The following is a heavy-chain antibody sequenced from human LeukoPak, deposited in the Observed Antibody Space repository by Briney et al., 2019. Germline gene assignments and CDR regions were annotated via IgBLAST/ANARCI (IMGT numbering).Heavy chain of an antibody. Sequence: GGSLRLSCAASGFTFNSYAMSWVRQAPGKGLEWVSGISGSGGSTYCADSVKGRFTISRDSSKNTLYLQMNSLRAEDTAVYYCARVVAREITMIAVANDYWGQGTLVTVSS. CDR1: GFTFNSYA. V-gene: IGHV3-23*01. CDR3: ARVVAREITMIAVANDY. J-gene: IGHJ4*02. D-gene: IGHD3-22*01. CDR2: ISGSGGST.